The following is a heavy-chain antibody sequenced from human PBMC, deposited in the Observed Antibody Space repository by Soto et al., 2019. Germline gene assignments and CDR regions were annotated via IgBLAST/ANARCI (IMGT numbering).Heavy chain of an antibody. J-gene: IGHJ4*02. CDR3: TTDPVTMIVVVPSSG. D-gene: IGHD3-22*01. CDR1: GFTFSNYA. CDR2: ISGSGDST. V-gene: IGHV3-23*01. Sequence: PGGSLRLSCSASGFTFSNYAMRWVRQAPGKGLEWVSGISGSGDSTYYADSVKGRVTISRDNDKSTLYLQLNGLRAEDTAVYYCTTDPVTMIVVVPSSGWGQGTLVTVSS.